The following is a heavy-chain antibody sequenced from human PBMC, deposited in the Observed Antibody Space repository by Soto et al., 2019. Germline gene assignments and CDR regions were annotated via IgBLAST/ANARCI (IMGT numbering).Heavy chain of an antibody. CDR1: GGSFSGYY. Sequence: SETLSLTCAVYGGSFSGYYWSWIRQPPGKGLEWIGEINHSGSTNYNPSLKSRVTISVDTSKNQFSLKLSSVTAADTAVYYCARVGPAGAFDIWGQGTMVTVSS. V-gene: IGHV4-34*01. CDR2: INHSGST. CDR3: ARVGPAGAFDI. J-gene: IGHJ3*02.